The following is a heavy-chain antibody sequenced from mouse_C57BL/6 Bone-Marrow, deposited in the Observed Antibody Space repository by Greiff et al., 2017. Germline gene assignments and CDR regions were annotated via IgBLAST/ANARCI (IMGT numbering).Heavy chain of an antibody. V-gene: IGHV1-69*01. D-gene: IGHD2-2*01. Sequence: QVQLQQPGAELVMPGASVKLSCQASGYTFTSYWMHWVKQRPGQGLEWIGEIDPSDSYTNYNQKFKGKSTLTVDKSSSTAYMQLSSLTSEDSAVYYCAREGLRFYWYFDVWGTGTMVTVSA. CDR3: AREGLRFYWYFDV. CDR2: IDPSDSYT. J-gene: IGHJ1*03. CDR1: GYTFTSYW.